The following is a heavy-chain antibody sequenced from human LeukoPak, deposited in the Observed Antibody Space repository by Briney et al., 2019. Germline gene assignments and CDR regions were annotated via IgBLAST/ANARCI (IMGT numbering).Heavy chain of an antibody. V-gene: IGHV1-2*02. CDR2: INPNSGDA. J-gene: IGHJ5*02. D-gene: IGHD5/OR15-5a*01. Sequence: ASVKVSCKASGGTFSSYAISWVRQAPGLGFQWMGWINPNSGDAYYKEEFQGRVTMTRDTSISTAYMELSRLRPDDTAVYYCVCRGPSDLWGQGTLVTVSS. CDR1: GGTFSSYA. CDR3: VCRGPSDL.